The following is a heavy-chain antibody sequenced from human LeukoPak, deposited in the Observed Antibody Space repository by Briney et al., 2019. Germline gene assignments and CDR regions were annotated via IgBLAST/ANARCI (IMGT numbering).Heavy chain of an antibody. J-gene: IGHJ4*02. D-gene: IGHD1-26*01. Sequence: ASVKVSCKASGYTFTGYYMHGVRQAPGQRLEWMGWINPNSDGTNYAQKFQGRVTMTRDTSISTAYMELSRLRSDDTAVYYCARGVGATTAAFDYWGQGTLVTVSS. CDR1: GYTFTGYY. CDR3: ARGVGATTAAFDY. CDR2: INPNSDGT. V-gene: IGHV1-2*02.